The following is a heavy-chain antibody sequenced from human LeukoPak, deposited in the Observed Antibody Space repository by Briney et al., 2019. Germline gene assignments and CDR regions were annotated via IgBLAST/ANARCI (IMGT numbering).Heavy chain of an antibody. Sequence: SETLSLTCGVSGGSITNTNWTWVRQPPGKGLEWIGEVNLQGSTNYNPSLMGRVAISVDTSENHISLQSTSVTAADTAVYYCAREGGPYRPLDYSGQGTLVTVSS. V-gene: IGHV4-4*02. J-gene: IGHJ4*02. CDR1: GGSITNTNW. CDR2: VNLQGST. CDR3: AREGGPYRPLDY.